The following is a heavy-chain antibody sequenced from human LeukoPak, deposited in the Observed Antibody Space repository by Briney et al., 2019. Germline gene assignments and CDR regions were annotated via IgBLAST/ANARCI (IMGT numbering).Heavy chain of an antibody. Sequence: PGESLKISCKGSGYSFTSYWIGWVRHMPGKGLEWIGIIFPGDSDTRYSPSFQGQVTISADKSISTAYLQWSSLKASDTAMYYCARRGVYCRSTSCYYFDYWGQGTLVTVSS. J-gene: IGHJ4*02. CDR1: GYSFTSYW. D-gene: IGHD2-2*01. CDR2: IFPGDSDT. CDR3: ARRGVYCRSTSCYYFDY. V-gene: IGHV5-51*01.